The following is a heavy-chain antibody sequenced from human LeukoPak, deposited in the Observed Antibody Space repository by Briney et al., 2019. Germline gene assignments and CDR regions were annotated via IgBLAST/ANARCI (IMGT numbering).Heavy chain of an antibody. V-gene: IGHV6-1*01. CDR3: ARRLTQYDCFDP. J-gene: IGHJ5*02. D-gene: IGHD2-2*01. CDR2: TYYRSTWYN. Sequence: SQTLSLTCAISGDSVSGNSVTWNWIRQSPSRGLEWLGRTYYRSTWYNDYAVSVRGRITVNPDTSKNQFSLHLNSVTPEDTAVYYCARRLTQYDCFDPWGQGILVTVSS. CDR1: GDSVSGNSVT.